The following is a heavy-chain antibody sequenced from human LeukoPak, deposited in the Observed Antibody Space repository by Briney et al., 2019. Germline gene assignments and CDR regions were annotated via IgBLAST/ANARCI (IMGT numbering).Heavy chain of an antibody. Sequence: PGGPLRLSCAASGLPFRTSAFSWVRQAPGRGLEWVSVIYTGDNTYYANSVKGRFTISRDNSRRMLYLQMNSLRAEDTSVYYCASSTSTPGGFDFWGQGTLVTVSS. CDR2: IYTGDNT. V-gene: IGHV3-66*01. J-gene: IGHJ4*02. D-gene: IGHD2-2*01. CDR1: GLPFRTSA. CDR3: ASSTSTPGGFDF.